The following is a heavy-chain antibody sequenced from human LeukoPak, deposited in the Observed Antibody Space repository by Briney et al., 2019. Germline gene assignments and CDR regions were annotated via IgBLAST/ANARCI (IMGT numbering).Heavy chain of an antibody. CDR3: ARGWGE. V-gene: IGHV3-48*03. CDR1: GFTFSSYE. Sequence: PGGSLRLSCAASGFTFSSYEMNWVRQGPGKELEWVSYISSSGSSEYYADSVKGRFTISRDNTEKSLYLQMNSLRVEDTAVYYCARGWGEGGQGTLVTVSA. CDR2: ISSSGSSE. J-gene: IGHJ4*02. D-gene: IGHD3-10*01.